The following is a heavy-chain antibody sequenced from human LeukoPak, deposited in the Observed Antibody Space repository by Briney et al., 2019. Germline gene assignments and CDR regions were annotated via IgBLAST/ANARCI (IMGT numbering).Heavy chain of an antibody. V-gene: IGHV4-34*01. CDR2: INHSGST. Sequence: SETLSLTCAVYGGSFSGYYWSWIRQPPGKGLEWIGEINHSGSTNYNPSLKSRVTISVDTSKNQFSLKLSSVTAADTAVYYCARSGVVTATPGRVYGMDVWGQGTTVTVSS. CDR1: GGSFSGYY. CDR3: ARSGVVTATPGRVYGMDV. D-gene: IGHD2-21*02. J-gene: IGHJ6*02.